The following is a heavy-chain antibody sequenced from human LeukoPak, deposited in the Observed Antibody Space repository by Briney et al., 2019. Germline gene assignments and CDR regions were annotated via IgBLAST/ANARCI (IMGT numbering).Heavy chain of an antibody. CDR3: ARDNSGSSSWYCDY. CDR1: GYTFTRYG. J-gene: IGHJ4*02. V-gene: IGHV1-18*01. Sequence: ASVKVSCKASGYTFTRYGISWVRQAPGQGLEWMGWISAYNGNTNYAQKLQGRVTMTTDTSTSTAYMELTSLRSDDTAVYYCARDNSGSSSWYCDYWGQGTLVTVSS. D-gene: IGHD6-13*01. CDR2: ISAYNGNT.